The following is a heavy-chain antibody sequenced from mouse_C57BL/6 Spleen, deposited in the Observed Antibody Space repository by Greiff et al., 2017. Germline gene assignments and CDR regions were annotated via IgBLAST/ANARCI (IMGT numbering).Heavy chain of an antibody. J-gene: IGHJ4*01. Sequence: QVQLQQSGPELVKPGASVKISCKASGYAFSSSWMNWVKQRPGKGLEWIGRIYPGDGDTNYNGKFKGKGTLTADKSSSTAYMQLSSLTSEDSAIYFYARGGYGSSYAMDYWGQGTSVTVSS. V-gene: IGHV1-82*01. CDR1: GYAFSSSW. CDR3: ARGGYGSSYAMDY. D-gene: IGHD1-1*01. CDR2: IYPGDGDT.